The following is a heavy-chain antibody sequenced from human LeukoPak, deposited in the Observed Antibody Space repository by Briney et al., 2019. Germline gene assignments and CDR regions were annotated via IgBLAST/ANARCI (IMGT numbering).Heavy chain of an antibody. J-gene: IGHJ5*02. V-gene: IGHV5-51*01. CDR1: GYSFTSYW. Sequence: GESLKISCKGSGYSFTSYWIGWVRQMPGKGLEWMGIIYPGDSDTRYSPSFQGQVTISADKSISTAYLQWSSLKASDTAMHYCARTLWFGDTAYNWFDPWGQGTLVTVSS. D-gene: IGHD3-10*01. CDR2: IYPGDSDT. CDR3: ARTLWFGDTAYNWFDP.